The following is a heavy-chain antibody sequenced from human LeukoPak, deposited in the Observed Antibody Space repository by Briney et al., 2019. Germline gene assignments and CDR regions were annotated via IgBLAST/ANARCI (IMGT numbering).Heavy chain of an antibody. CDR3: ARLILWETSNAFDI. D-gene: IGHD1-26*01. V-gene: IGHV3-7*03. CDR1: GPTFNRDW. Sequence: HPGGSLRLSCTNSGPTFNRDWMGWLRQAPGKGLEWLAHIKPDESRIFYADSVKGRFALSRDNAKNSVHPQMNSLRAEDTAVYFCARLILWETSNAFDIWGQGTMVTVSS. CDR2: IKPDESRI. J-gene: IGHJ3*02.